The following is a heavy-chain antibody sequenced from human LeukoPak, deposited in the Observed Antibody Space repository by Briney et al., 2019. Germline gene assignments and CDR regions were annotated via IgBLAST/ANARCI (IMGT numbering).Heavy chain of an antibody. V-gene: IGHV3-21*01. CDR3: ATDQRGYNWNYLDY. D-gene: IGHD1-20*01. J-gene: IGHJ4*02. Sequence: GGSLRLSCAASGFTLSSYAMSWVRQAPGKGLEWISYISLSSDYIFYADSVKGRFTISRDNAKNSLYLQMNSLRAEDTAVYYCATDQRGYNWNYLDYWGQGTLVTVSS. CDR1: GFTLSSYA. CDR2: ISLSSDYI.